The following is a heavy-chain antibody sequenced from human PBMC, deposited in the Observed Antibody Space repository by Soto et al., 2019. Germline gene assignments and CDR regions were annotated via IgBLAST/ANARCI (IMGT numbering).Heavy chain of an antibody. CDR2: IKSKTDGGTT. Sequence: GGSLRLSCAASGFTFSNAWMSWVRQAPGKGLEWVGRIKSKTDGGTTDYAAPVKGRFTISRDDSKNTLYLQMNSLKTEDTAVYYWTTAGWYSGYEIDYWGKGSLVTVSS. J-gene: IGHJ4*02. CDR3: TTAGWYSGYEIDY. CDR1: GFTFSNAW. D-gene: IGHD5-12*01. V-gene: IGHV3-15*01.